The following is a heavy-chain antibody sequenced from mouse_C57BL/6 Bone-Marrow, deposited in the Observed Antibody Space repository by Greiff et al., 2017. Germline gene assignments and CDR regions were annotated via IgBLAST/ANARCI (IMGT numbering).Heavy chain of an antibody. CDR1: GYTFTSYW. V-gene: IGHV1-7*01. J-gene: IGHJ2*01. D-gene: IGHD1-1*01. CDR2: INPSSGYT. Sequence: VQVVESGAELAKPGASVKLSCKASGYTFTSYWMHWVKQRPGQGLEWIGYINPSSGYTKYNQKFKDKATLTADKSSSTAYMQLSSLTYEDSAVYYCARTDYGSSYGYWGQGTTLTVSS. CDR3: ARTDYGSSYGY.